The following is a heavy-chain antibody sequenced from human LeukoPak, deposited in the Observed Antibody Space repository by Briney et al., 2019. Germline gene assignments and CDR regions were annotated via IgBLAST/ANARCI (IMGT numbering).Heavy chain of an antibody. D-gene: IGHD3-10*02. V-gene: IGHV3-20*04. CDR2: LRCNGDST. Sequence: PGGSLRLSCAASESIFDDYDMDWVRQAPGKGLEWVSGLRCNGDSTGYPDSVKGRFTISRDNAKNSLFWQMNNVRAEDTAVYYCAELGITMIGGVWGKGTTVTISS. CDR1: ESIFDDYD. CDR3: AELGITMIGGV. J-gene: IGHJ6*04.